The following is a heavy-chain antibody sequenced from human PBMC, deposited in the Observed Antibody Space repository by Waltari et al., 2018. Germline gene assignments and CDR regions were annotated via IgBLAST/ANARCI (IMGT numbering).Heavy chain of an antibody. D-gene: IGHD4-17*01. Sequence: EVQLVESGGGLVKPGGSLRLSCAASGFTFSSYSMNWVRQAPGKGLDWVSSISSSSSYIYYADSVKGRFTISRDNAKNSLYLQMNSLRAEDTAVYYCARDLLDDYGDYVRDYWGQGTLVTVSS. V-gene: IGHV3-21*01. CDR3: ARDLLDDYGDYVRDY. CDR1: GFTFSSYS. J-gene: IGHJ4*02. CDR2: ISSSSSYI.